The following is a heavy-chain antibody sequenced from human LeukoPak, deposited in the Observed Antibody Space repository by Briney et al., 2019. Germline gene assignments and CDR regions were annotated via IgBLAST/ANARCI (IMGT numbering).Heavy chain of an antibody. Sequence: GASVKVSCKASGGTFISYAISWGRQAHGQGHEWKGGIIPIFGTANYAQKFQGTVTITADKSTSTAYMELSSLRSEDTAVYYCASRRANYYDSSGYFDYWGQGTLVTVSS. D-gene: IGHD3-22*01. V-gene: IGHV1-69*06. CDR2: IIPIFGTA. CDR3: ASRRANYYDSSGYFDY. J-gene: IGHJ4*02. CDR1: GGTFISYA.